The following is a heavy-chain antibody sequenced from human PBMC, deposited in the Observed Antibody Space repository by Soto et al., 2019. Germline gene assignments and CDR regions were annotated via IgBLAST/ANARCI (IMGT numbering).Heavy chain of an antibody. CDR3: AVGDDFWSGYS. CDR1: GFTFSSYW. Sequence: GGSLRLSCAASGFTFSSYWMHWVRQAPGKGLVWVSRINSDGSSTSYADSVKGRFTISRDNAKNTLYLQMNSLRAEDTAVYYCAVGDDFWSGYSWGQGTLVTVSS. J-gene: IGHJ4*02. CDR2: INSDGSST. V-gene: IGHV3-74*01. D-gene: IGHD3-3*01.